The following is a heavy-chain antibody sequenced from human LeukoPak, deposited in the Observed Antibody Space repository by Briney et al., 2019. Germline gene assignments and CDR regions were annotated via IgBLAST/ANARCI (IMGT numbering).Heavy chain of an antibody. CDR2: ISWNSGSI. CDR3: AKAGGSGYYTDAFDI. CDR1: GFTFDDYA. Sequence: PGRSLRLSCAASGFTFDDYAMHWVRQAPGKGLEWVSGISWNSGSIGYADSVKGRFTISRDNAKKSLYLQMSSLRAEDMALYYCAKAGGSGYYTDAFDIWGQGTMVTVSS. J-gene: IGHJ3*02. V-gene: IGHV3-9*03. D-gene: IGHD3-22*01.